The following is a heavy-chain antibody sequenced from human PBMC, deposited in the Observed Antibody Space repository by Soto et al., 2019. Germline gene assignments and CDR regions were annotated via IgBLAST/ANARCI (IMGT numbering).Heavy chain of an antibody. V-gene: IGHV3-21*01. Sequence: GGSLRLSCAASGFTFSSYSMNWVRQAPGKGLEWVSSISSSSSYIYYADSVKGRFTISGDNAKNSLYLQMNSLRAEDTAVYYCASIMRYSGYDLTFDYWGQGTLVTVSS. J-gene: IGHJ4*02. CDR2: ISSSSSYI. CDR3: ASIMRYSGYDLTFDY. D-gene: IGHD5-12*01. CDR1: GFTFSSYS.